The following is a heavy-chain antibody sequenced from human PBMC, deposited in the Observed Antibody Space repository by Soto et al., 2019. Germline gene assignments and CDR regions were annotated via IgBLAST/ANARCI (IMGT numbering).Heavy chain of an antibody. CDR1: GFIFTSSA. D-gene: IGHD2-15*01. CDR3: TRLIRCSGGSCPLWTFPNAFAS. V-gene: IGHV1-58*01. Sequence: SVKVSCKTSGFIFTSSAVQWARQARGQRLEWMGRIVVGSGNTDYAQKFHRRVTLTRDMPTSTVYMELRSLTSEDTAIYYCTRLIRCSGGSCPLWTFPNAFASWGQGTMVTVSS. CDR2: IVVGSGNT. J-gene: IGHJ3*02.